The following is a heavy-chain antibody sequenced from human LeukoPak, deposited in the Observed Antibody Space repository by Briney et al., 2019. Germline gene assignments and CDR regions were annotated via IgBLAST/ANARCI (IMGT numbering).Heavy chain of an antibody. CDR1: GFTVSSNY. D-gene: IGHD3-10*01. V-gene: IGHV3-53*01. CDR3: ARIGGPGYYYYGMDV. Sequence: GGSLRLSCAASGFTVSSNYMSWVRQAPGKGLEWVSVIYSGGSTYYADSVKGRFTISRDNAKNSLYLQVNSLRDEDTAVYYCARIGGPGYYYYGMDVWGQGTTVTVSS. J-gene: IGHJ6*02. CDR2: IYSGGST.